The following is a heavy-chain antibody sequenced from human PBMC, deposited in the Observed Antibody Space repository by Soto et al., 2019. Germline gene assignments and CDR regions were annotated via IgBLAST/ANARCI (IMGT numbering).Heavy chain of an antibody. CDR3: ARDNYVKYSNGFDP. D-gene: IGHD3-16*01. J-gene: IGHJ5*02. Sequence: PSETLSLTCTVSGGSISSYYWGWIRQPAGKGLGWIGCSYTSGSTNYNPSLKSRVTMSVDTSKNQFSLKLSSVTAADTAVYYCARDNYVKYSNGFDPWGQGTLVTVSS. CDR2: SYTSGST. CDR1: GGSISSYY. V-gene: IGHV4-4*07.